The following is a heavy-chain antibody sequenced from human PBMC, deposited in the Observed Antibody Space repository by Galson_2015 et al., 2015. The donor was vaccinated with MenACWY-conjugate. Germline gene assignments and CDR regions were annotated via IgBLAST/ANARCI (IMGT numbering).Heavy chain of an antibody. CDR1: GYSFTSFW. Sequence: QSGAEVKKPGESLRISCKASGYSFTSFWISWVRQMTGKGLEWMARINPSDSYANYNSSFQGHVTISADKSTGTAFPQWSSLKSSDTAVYFCARHHVNTAMFLDSWGQGTLVTVSS. J-gene: IGHJ4*02. D-gene: IGHD5-18*01. V-gene: IGHV5-10-1*01. CDR3: ARHHVNTAMFLDS. CDR2: INPSDSYA.